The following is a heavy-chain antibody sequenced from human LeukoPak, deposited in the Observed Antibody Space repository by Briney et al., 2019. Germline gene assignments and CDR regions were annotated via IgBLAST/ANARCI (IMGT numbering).Heavy chain of an antibody. Sequence: GGSLRLSCAASGFTLSNHWMTWVRQVPGRGPEWVANVNRDGSETYYLDSVKGRFTISKDNAKNSLYLQMSSLRAEDTALYHCARNNGMDVWGQGTTVIVSS. V-gene: IGHV3-7*03. J-gene: IGHJ6*02. CDR2: VNRDGSET. CDR1: GFTLSNHW. CDR3: ARNNGMDV.